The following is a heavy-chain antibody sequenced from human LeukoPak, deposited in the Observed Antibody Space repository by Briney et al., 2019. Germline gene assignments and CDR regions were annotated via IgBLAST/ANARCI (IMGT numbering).Heavy chain of an antibody. Sequence: PGRSLRLSCAASGISFSSYAMQWVRQAPGKGPEWVAVISYDGSNKFYADSVKGRFTISRDNSKNTLYLQMDSLRAEDTAVYYCARDYYYGSDYWGQGTLVTVSS. J-gene: IGHJ4*02. CDR3: ARDYYYGSDY. V-gene: IGHV3-30-3*01. CDR2: ISYDGSNK. D-gene: IGHD3-10*01. CDR1: GISFSSYA.